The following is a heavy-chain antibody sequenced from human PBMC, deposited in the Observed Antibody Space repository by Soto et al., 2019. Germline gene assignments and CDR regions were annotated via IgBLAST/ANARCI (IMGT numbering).Heavy chain of an antibody. V-gene: IGHV5-51*01. J-gene: IGHJ4*01. CDR2: IYPGDSDT. D-gene: IGHD2-21*01. CDR3: ARLANIFEFDN. CDR1: GYIFTMYW. Sequence: VESLTSGCQGSGYIFTMYWIVWVLQMPGKGLEWMGIIYPGDSDTRYSPSFQGQVTISSDKSISTAYLQWSSLKPSDTAMYYCARLANIFEFDNWGQGTMVPVSS.